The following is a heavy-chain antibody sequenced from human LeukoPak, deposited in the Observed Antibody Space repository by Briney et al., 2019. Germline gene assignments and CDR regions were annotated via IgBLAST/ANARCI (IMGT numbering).Heavy chain of an antibody. CDR1: GYTFTSHA. D-gene: IGHD2-2*02. CDR3: ARPALNRYCSSTSCYTILPFDY. CDR2: INTNTGNP. Sequence: ASVKVSCKASGYTFTSHAMNWVRQAPGQGLEWMGWINTNTGNPTYAQGFTGRFVFSLDTSVSTAYLQISNLKAEDTAVYYCARPALNRYCSSTSCYTILPFDYWGQGTLVTVSS. J-gene: IGHJ4*02. V-gene: IGHV7-4-1*02.